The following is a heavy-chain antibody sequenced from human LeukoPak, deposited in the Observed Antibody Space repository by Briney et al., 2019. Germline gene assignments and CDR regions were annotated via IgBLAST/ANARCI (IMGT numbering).Heavy chain of an antibody. CDR1: GGSFSGYY. CDR3: ARLAVAGPLNWFDP. V-gene: IGHV4-34*01. D-gene: IGHD6-19*01. CDR2: INHSGST. Sequence: SETLSLTCAVYGGSFSGYYWSWIRQPPGKGLNWIGEINHSGSTNYNPSLKSRVSISVDTSKNQFSLKVSSVTAADTAVYYCARLAVAGPLNWFDPWGQGTLVTVSS. J-gene: IGHJ5*02.